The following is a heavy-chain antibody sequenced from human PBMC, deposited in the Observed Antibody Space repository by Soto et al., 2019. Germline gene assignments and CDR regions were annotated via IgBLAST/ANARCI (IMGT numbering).Heavy chain of an antibody. V-gene: IGHV3-30*02. CDR3: ARDRTYYGSGSKGMDF. D-gene: IGHD3-10*01. J-gene: IGHJ6*02. CDR1: GFTFSSYG. Sequence: GGSLRLSCVAAGFTFSSYGMHWVHQAPGKGLEWLAIIRYDGSNKYYGDSVKGRFTISRDNSKNTLYLEMNSLRAEDTAVYYCARDRTYYGSGSKGMDFWGQGTTVTV. CDR2: IRYDGSNK.